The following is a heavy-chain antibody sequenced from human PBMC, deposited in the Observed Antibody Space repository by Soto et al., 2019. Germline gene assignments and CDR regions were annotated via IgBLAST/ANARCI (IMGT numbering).Heavy chain of an antibody. J-gene: IGHJ4*02. Sequence: EVQLVESGGGLVQPGGSLRLSCATSGFTFRGHWMSWVRQAPGKGLVWVATIKQDGSEKYYVDSVRGRFTISRDNAENSLFLQMNSLRAEDTAVYYCARLAGETTLYDYWGQGTLVTVSS. CDR1: GFTFRGHW. CDR3: ARLAGETTLYDY. V-gene: IGHV3-7*01. D-gene: IGHD1-1*01. CDR2: IKQDGSEK.